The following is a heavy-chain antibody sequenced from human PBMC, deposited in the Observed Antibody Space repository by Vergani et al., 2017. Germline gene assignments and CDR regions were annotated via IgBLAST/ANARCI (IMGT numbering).Heavy chain of an antibody. CDR3: ARDRAKLRLESANWFDP. CDR1: GYTFTSYG. V-gene: IGHV1-18*01. J-gene: IGHJ5*02. Sequence: QVQLVQSGAEVKKPGSSVKVSCKASGYTFTSYGISWVRQAPGQGLEWMGWISAYNGNTNFAQKLQGRVTMTTDTSTSTAYMELRSLRSDDTAVYYCARDRAKLRLESANWFDPWGQGTLVTVSS. CDR2: ISAYNGNT. D-gene: IGHD3-3*01.